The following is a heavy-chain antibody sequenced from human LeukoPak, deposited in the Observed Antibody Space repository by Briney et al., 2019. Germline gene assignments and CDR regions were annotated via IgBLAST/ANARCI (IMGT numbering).Heavy chain of an antibody. CDR2: INHSGST. J-gene: IGHJ2*01. CDR1: GDSISSYY. Sequence: SETLSLTCTVSGDSISSYYWTWIRQPPGKGLEWIGEINHSGSTNYNPSLKSRVTISVDTSKNQFSLKLSSVTAADTAVYYCAVAGNNESDLWGRGTLVTVSS. D-gene: IGHD6-19*01. CDR3: AVAGNNESDL. V-gene: IGHV4-34*01.